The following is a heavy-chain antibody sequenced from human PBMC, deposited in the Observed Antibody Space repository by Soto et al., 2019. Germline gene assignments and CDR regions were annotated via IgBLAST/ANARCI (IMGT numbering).Heavy chain of an antibody. CDR1: GFTFSSYA. CDR2: ISSHSKNT. J-gene: IGHJ5*02. CDR3: AKNPGYDFWSYNWFDP. D-gene: IGHD3-3*01. Sequence: LESGGGLVQPGGSLSLSRGASGFTFSSYAMSWVCQAPGKGLEWVSGISSHSKNTYYSDSVKDRFTITRDNSKNTLYLQLDSLRAEDNAVYFCAKNPGYDFWSYNWFDPWGQGTQVTVSS. V-gene: IGHV3-23*01.